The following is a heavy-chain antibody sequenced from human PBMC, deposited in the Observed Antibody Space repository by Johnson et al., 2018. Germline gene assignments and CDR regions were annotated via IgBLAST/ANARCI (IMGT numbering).Heavy chain of an antibody. CDR3: ARGQDSSGWSKAFDI. V-gene: IGHV1-8*01. CDR1: GYTFTSYD. D-gene: IGHD6-19*01. CDR2: MNPNSGNT. Sequence: QVQLVESGAEVKKPGASVKVSCKASGYTFTSYDINWVRQATGQGLEWMGWMNPNSGNTGYAQKFKGRVTMTRNTSISTAYMGRSSLRSEDTAVYYCARGQDSSGWSKAFDIWGQGTMVTVSS. J-gene: IGHJ3*02.